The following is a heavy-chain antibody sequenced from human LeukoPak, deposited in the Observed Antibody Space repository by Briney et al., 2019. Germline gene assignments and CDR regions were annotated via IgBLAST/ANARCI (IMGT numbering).Heavy chain of an antibody. V-gene: IGHV4-39*01. D-gene: IGHD6-13*01. CDR3: ARQQGAAGPPDYYMDV. CDR1: GGSISSSSYY. Sequence: SETLSLTCTVSGGSISSSSYYWGWIRQPPGKGLEWIGSIYYSGSTYYNPSLKSRVTISVDTSKNQFSLKLSSVTAADTAMYYCARQQGAAGPPDYYMDVWGKGTTVTVSS. J-gene: IGHJ6*03. CDR2: IYYSGST.